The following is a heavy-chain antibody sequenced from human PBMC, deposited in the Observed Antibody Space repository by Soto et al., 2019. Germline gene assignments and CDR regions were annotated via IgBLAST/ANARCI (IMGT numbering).Heavy chain of an antibody. J-gene: IGHJ4*02. CDR1: GVGLNNSE. Sequence: GCCMEIASAASGVGLNNSEISGTRQDPGKGLEWISYISTSSSYTNYADSVKGRFTISRDNAKNSLYLQMNSLRAEDTAVYYCTGDKNGWEQLIDYWGRGALVTVSS. V-gene: IGHV3-11*05. D-gene: IGHD1-26*01. CDR2: ISTSSSYT. CDR3: TGDKNGWEQLIDY.